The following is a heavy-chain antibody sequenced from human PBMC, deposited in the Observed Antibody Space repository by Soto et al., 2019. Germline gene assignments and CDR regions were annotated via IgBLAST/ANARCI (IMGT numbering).Heavy chain of an antibody. CDR2: IWYDGSNK. D-gene: IGHD2-15*01. V-gene: IGHV3-33*01. J-gene: IGHJ3*02. CDR3: ARAPCLGYCSGGSHNPLGAFDI. CDR1: GFTFSSYG. Sequence: GGSLRLSCAASGFTFSSYGMHWVRQAPGKGLEWVAVIWYDGSNKYYADSVKGRFTISRDNSKNTLYLQMNSLRAEDTAVYYCARAPCLGYCSGGSHNPLGAFDIWGQGTMVTVSS.